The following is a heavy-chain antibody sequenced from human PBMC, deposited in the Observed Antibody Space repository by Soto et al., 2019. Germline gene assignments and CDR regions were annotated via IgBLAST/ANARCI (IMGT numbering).Heavy chain of an antibody. CDR3: ARGPMSCTSSSCPYFFDY. D-gene: IGHD2-2*01. V-gene: IGHV1-69*13. CDR2: IIPIFGTA. Sequence: ASVKVSCKASGGTFSSYAISWVRQAPGQGLEWMGGIIPIFGTANYAQKFQGRVTITADESTSTAYMELSSLRSEDTAVYYCARGPMSCTSSSCPYFFDYWAQGTLVTVSS. CDR1: GGTFSSYA. J-gene: IGHJ4*02.